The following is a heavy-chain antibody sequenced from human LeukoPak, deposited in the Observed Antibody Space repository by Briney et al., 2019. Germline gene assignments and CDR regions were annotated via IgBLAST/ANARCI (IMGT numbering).Heavy chain of an antibody. V-gene: IGHV3-64D*09. D-gene: IGHD5-18*01. CDR2: ISSNGGST. Sequence: GGSLRLSCSASGFTFSSYAMRWVRQAPGKGLEYVSAISSNGGSTYYADSVKGRFTISRDNTKNTLYLQMSSLRAEDTAVYYCVKGGYSYGYPFDYWGQGTLVTVSS. CDR3: VKGGYSYGYPFDY. CDR1: GFTFSSYA. J-gene: IGHJ4*02.